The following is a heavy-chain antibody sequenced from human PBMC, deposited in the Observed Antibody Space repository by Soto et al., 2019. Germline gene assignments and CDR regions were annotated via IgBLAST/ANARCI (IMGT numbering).Heavy chain of an antibody. J-gene: IGHJ4*02. Sequence: GGSLRLSCAASGFTFSSYAMTWVRQAPGKGLEWVSLISGSGGTTYYADSVKGRFTISRENSKNTLYLQMNSLRAEDTAVYYCAKDRGVEVTTRFFDYWGQGTVVTVSS. CDR3: AKDRGVEVTTRFFDY. D-gene: IGHD4-17*01. V-gene: IGHV3-23*01. CDR2: ISGSGGTT. CDR1: GFTFSSYA.